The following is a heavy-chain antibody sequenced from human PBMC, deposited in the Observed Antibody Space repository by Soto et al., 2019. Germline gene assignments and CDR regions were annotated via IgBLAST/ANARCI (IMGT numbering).Heavy chain of an antibody. V-gene: IGHV3-74*01. D-gene: IGHD1-26*01. CDR2: VNSDGSST. Sequence: EVQLVESGGGLVQPGGSLRLSCAASGFTISSHWMHWVRQAPGKGLVWVSRVNSDGSSTSYADSVKGRFIISRDNAKNTRHLQLNILRTGGTARYYRVASYSGTYGCFAPWGQGTRVTVSS. CDR3: VASYSGTYGCFAP. J-gene: IGHJ5*02. CDR1: GFTISSHW.